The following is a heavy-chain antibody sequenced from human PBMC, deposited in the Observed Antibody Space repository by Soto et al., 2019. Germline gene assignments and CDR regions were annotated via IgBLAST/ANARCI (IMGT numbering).Heavy chain of an antibody. CDR1: GYTLTELS. CDR3: ATSKRGKWEEMANWFDP. J-gene: IGHJ5*02. CDR2: FDPEDGET. D-gene: IGHD1-26*01. V-gene: IGHV1-24*01. Sequence: QVQLVQSGAEVKKPGASVKVSCKVSGYTLTELSMHWVRQAPGKGLEWMGGFDPEDGETIYAQKFQGRVTMTEDTSXDXXYMELSSLRSEDTAVYYCATSKRGKWEEMANWFDPWGQGTLVTVSS.